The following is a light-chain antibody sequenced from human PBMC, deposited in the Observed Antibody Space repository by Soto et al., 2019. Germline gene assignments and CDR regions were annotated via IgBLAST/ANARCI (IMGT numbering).Light chain of an antibody. V-gene: IGKV3-11*01. CDR1: QSVSRY. J-gene: IGKJ5*01. CDR3: QQRSDWPLT. Sequence: EIVLAQAPATMSLSPGEGATHSCRASQSVSRYLAWYQQKPGQAPRLLIYDASNRATGIPARFSGSGSGTDFTLTISSLEPEDFAVYYCQQRSDWPLTFGQGTRLEIK. CDR2: DAS.